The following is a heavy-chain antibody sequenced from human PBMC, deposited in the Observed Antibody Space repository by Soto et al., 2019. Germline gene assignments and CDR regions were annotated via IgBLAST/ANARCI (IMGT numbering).Heavy chain of an antibody. D-gene: IGHD3-3*01. CDR3: ARTYYDFWSGPYYFDY. CDR1: GGSISSYY. V-gene: IGHV4-59*01. Sequence: PSGTLSLTCTVSGGSISSYYWSWIRQPPGKGLEWIGYIYYSGSTNYNPSLKSRVTISVDTSKNQFSLKLSSVTAADTAVYYCARTYYDFWSGPYYFDYWGQGTLVTVSS. J-gene: IGHJ4*02. CDR2: IYYSGST.